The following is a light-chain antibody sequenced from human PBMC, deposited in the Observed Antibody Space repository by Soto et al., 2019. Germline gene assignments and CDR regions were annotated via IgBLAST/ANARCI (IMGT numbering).Light chain of an antibody. CDR2: KAS. V-gene: IGKV1-5*03. Sequence: MTPGPPSLFSSVRESVTIGKRASQSISSWLAWYQQKPGKAPKLLIYKASSLESGVPSRFSGSGSGTEFTLTISSLQPDDFAFYYCQQYNSYPWTFGQGTKVDIK. CDR3: QQYNSYPWT. CDR1: QSISSW. J-gene: IGKJ1*01.